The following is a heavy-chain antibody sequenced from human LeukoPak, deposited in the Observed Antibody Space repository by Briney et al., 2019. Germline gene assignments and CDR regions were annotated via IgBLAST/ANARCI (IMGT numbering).Heavy chain of an antibody. J-gene: IGHJ4*02. D-gene: IGHD3-9*01. CDR1: GGTFSSYA. V-gene: IGHV1-69*04. CDR3: ARDGVKRRAHGPVLTGYPDY. CDR2: IIPILGIA. Sequence: WASVKVSCKASGGTFSSYAISWVRQAPGQGLEWMGRIIPILGIANYAQKFQGRVTITADKSTSTAYMELSSLRSEDTAVYYCARDGVKRRAHGPVLTGYPDYWGQGTLVTVSS.